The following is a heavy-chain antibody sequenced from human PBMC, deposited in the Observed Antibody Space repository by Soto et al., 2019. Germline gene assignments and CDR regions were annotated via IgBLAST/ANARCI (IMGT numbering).Heavy chain of an antibody. CDR2: IYYSGST. V-gene: IGHV4-61*01. CDR3: ARGGLAAYYYYYYGMDV. Sequence: QVQLQESGPGLVKPSETLSLTCTVSGGSVSSGSYYWSWIRQPPGKGLEWIGYIYYSGSTNYNPSLKSRVTISVDTSKNQFSLKLSSVTAADTAVYYCARGGLAAYYYYYYGMDVWGQGTTVTVSS. CDR1: GGSVSSGSYY. D-gene: IGHD6-25*01. J-gene: IGHJ6*02.